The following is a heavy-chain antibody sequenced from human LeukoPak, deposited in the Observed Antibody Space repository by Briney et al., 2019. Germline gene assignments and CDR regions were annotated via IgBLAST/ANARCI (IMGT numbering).Heavy chain of an antibody. J-gene: IGHJ3*02. Sequence: PSETLSLTCTVSGGSISSSSYYWGWIRQPPGKGLEGIGSIYCSGSTYYNPSLNSPVNISVDTSKNQFSLQLSSVTAADTAVYYCATSPFSGKTAAFNIWGQGTIVTVSS. V-gene: IGHV4-39*01. CDR1: GGSISSSSYY. CDR2: IYCSGST. D-gene: IGHD2-2*01. CDR3: ATSPFSGKTAAFNI.